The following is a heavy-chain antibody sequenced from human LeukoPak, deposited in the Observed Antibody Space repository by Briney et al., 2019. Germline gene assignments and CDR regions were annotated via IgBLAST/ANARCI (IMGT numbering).Heavy chain of an antibody. CDR1: GYTFTGYY. V-gene: IGHV1-18*04. CDR3: ARPARRGLGIAQHNWFDP. D-gene: IGHD6-13*01. CDR2: ISAYNGNT. J-gene: IGHJ5*02. Sequence: ASVKVSCKASGYTFTGYYMHWVRQAPGQGLEWMGWISAYNGNTNYAQKLQGRVTMTTDTSTSTAYMELRSLRSDDTAVYYCARPARRGLGIAQHNWFDPWGQGTLVTVSS.